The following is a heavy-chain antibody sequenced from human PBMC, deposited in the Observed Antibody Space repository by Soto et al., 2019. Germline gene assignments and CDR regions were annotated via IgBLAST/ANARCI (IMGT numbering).Heavy chain of an antibody. D-gene: IGHD2-2*01. CDR3: ARHPYFISPSCYSRLWGYYYMDV. CDR2: IYYSGST. V-gene: IGHV4-59*08. Sequence: SETLSLTCTVSGGYISSYYWSWIRQPPGKGLEWIGYIYYSGSTNYNPSLKSRVTISVDTSKNQFSLKLSSVTAADTAVYYCARHPYFISPSCYSRLWGYYYMDVWGKGTTVTVSS. J-gene: IGHJ6*03. CDR1: GGYISSYY.